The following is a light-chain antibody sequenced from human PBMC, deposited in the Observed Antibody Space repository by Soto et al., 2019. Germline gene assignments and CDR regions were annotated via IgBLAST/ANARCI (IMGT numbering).Light chain of an antibody. CDR1: SSDIGGYNY. J-gene: IGLJ1*01. CDR3: SAYTSTASYV. Sequence: QSALTQPASVSGSPGQSITISCTGTSSDIGGYNYVSCYQQHPGKAPKLIINYVTNRPSGVSNRFSGSKSGNTASLTISGLQAEDEGDYYCSAYTSTASYVFGTGTKLTVL. CDR2: YVT. V-gene: IGLV2-14*03.